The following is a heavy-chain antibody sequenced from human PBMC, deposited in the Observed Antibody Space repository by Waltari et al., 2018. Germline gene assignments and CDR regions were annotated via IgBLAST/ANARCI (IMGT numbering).Heavy chain of an antibody. D-gene: IGHD3-22*01. J-gene: IGHJ4*02. CDR1: GGSISSYY. Sequence: QVQLQESGPGLVKPSETLSLTCTVSGGSISSYYWSWIRQPAGQGLEWIGRIYTSGSTNYNPSLKSRVTISVDKSKNQFSLKLSSVTAADTAVYYCARAKYYYDSSGYYRGAYFDYWGQGTLVTVSS. V-gene: IGHV4-4*07. CDR2: IYTSGST. CDR3: ARAKYYYDSSGYYRGAYFDY.